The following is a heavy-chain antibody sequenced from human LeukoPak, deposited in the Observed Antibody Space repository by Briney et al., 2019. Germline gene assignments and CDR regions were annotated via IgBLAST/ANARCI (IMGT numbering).Heavy chain of an antibody. J-gene: IGHJ3*02. CDR3: ARDQRVAYSSSWYGGAFDI. CDR1: GFTISSYS. V-gene: IGHV3-21*01. D-gene: IGHD6-13*01. CDR2: ISTGSSYI. Sequence: PGGPLRLSCVASGFTISSYSINWVRQAPGKGLEWVSSISTGSSYIYYADSVKSRFTISRDNAKNSLYLQMNSLRAEDTAVYYCARDQRVAYSSSWYGGAFDIWGQGTMVTVSS.